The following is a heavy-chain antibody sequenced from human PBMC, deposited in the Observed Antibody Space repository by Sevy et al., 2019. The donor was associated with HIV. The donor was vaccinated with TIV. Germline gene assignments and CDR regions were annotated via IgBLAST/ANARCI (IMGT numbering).Heavy chain of an antibody. Sequence: GGSLRLSCAASGFTFSSYWMHWVRQAPGKGLVWVSRINSDGSSTSYAHSVKGRFTISRDNAKNTLYLQMNSLRAEDTAVYYCAREGSSSDAFDIWGQGTMVTVSS. CDR2: INSDGSST. CDR1: GFTFSSYW. J-gene: IGHJ3*02. D-gene: IGHD6-13*01. V-gene: IGHV3-74*01. CDR3: AREGSSSDAFDI.